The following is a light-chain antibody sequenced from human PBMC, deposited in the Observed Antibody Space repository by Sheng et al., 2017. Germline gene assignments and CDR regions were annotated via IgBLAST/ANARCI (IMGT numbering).Light chain of an antibody. V-gene: IGKV3-11*01. CDR3: QQRSKWPVT. Sequence: EIVMTQSPATLSVSPGERATLSCRASLPVSSNLAWYQHKPGQAPRLLIYDASNRATGIPARFSGSGSGTDFTLTISSLEPEDFAVYYCQQRSKWPVTFGPGTKVDIK. CDR1: LPVSSN. J-gene: IGKJ3*01. CDR2: DAS.